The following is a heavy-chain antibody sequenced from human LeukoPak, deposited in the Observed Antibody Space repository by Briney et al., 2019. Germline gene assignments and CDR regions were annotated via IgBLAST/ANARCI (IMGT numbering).Heavy chain of an antibody. Sequence: PGGSLRLSCAASGFTFDDYAMHWVRQAPGKGLEWVSGISWNSGCIGYAESVKGRFTISRDNAKNSLYLQMNSVRAEDTALYCCAKDISGDEIRYFDYWGQGTLVTVSS. CDR1: GFTFDDYA. CDR3: AKDISGDEIRYFDY. J-gene: IGHJ4*02. D-gene: IGHD5-12*01. V-gene: IGHV3-9*01. CDR2: ISWNSGCI.